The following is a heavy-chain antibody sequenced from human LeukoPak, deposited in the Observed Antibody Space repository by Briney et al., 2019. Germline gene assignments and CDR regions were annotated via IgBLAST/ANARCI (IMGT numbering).Heavy chain of an antibody. CDR1: GGSISSGGYS. CDR3: ARANKLGIVLMVYATSGRFFDY. V-gene: IGHV4-31*11. CDR2: IYYSGST. J-gene: IGHJ4*02. D-gene: IGHD2-8*01. Sequence: SETLSLTCAVSGGSISSGGYSWSWIRQHPGKGLEWIGYIYYSGSTYYNPSLKSRVTISVDTSKNQFSLKLSSVTAADTAVYYCARANKLGIVLMVYATSGRFFDYWGQGTLVTVSS.